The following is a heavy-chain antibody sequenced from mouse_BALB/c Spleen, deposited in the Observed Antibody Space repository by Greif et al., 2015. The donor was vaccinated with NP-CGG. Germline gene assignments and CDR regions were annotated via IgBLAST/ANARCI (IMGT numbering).Heavy chain of an antibody. CDR3: ARSKDIYAMDY. V-gene: IGHV1-54*01. CDR1: GYAFTNYL. Sequence: QVQLQQSGAELVRPGTSVKVSCKASGYAFTNYLIEWVKQRPGQGLEWIGVINPGSGGTNYNEKFKGKATLTADKSSSAAYMQLSSLTSDDSAVYFCARSKDIYAMDYWGQGTSVTVSS. CDR2: INPGSGGT. J-gene: IGHJ4*01.